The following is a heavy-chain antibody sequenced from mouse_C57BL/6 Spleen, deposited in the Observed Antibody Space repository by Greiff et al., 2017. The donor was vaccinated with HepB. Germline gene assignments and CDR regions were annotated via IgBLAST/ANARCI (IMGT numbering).Heavy chain of an antibody. CDR3: ARGGDYDYGGFAY. Sequence: EVKLVESGPGLVKPSQSLSLTCSVTGYSITSGYYWNWIRQFPGNKLEWMGYISYDGSNNYNPSLKNRIPITRDTSKNQFFLKLNSVTTEDTATYYCARGGDYDYGGFAYWGQGTLVTVSA. V-gene: IGHV3-6*01. CDR1: GYSITSGYY. J-gene: IGHJ3*01. CDR2: ISYDGSN. D-gene: IGHD2-4*01.